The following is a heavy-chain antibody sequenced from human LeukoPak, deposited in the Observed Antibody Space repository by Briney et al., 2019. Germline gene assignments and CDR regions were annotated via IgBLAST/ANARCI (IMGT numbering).Heavy chain of an antibody. D-gene: IGHD6-13*01. CDR1: GFTVSSNY. J-gene: IGHJ5*02. CDR3: ARGSSSWFPNWFDP. CDR2: IYSGGST. Sequence: GGSLRLSCAASGFTVSSNYMSWVRQAPGKGLEWVSVIYSGGSTYYADSVKGRFTISRDNSKNTLYLQMNSLRAEDTAVYYCARGSSSWFPNWFDPWGQGTLVTVSS. V-gene: IGHV3-66*01.